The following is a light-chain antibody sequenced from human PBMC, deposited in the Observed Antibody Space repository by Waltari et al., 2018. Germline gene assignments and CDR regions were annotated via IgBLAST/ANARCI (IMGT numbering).Light chain of an antibody. CDR3: QQYNSVPYS. CDR2: SAH. Sequence: DIQMTQSPSSLSASLGDSITLTCRASQGINTYLNWYQQKPGKAPKVLIYSAHRLESGVPSRFSGSGAGTEFTLTISSLQPEDFGVYYCQQYNSVPYSFGQGTKVEIK. J-gene: IGKJ2*03. CDR1: QGINTY. V-gene: IGKV1-16*01.